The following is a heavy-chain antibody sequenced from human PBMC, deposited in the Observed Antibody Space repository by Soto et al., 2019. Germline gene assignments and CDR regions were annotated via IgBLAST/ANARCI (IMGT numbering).Heavy chain of an antibody. CDR1: GYTFTSYY. CDR3: ALRSTTYAEYFQH. D-gene: IGHD1-26*01. Sequence: QVQLVQSGAEVKKPGASVKVSCKASGYTFTSYYMHWVRQAPGQGLEWMGIINPSGGSTSYAQQFQGRVTMSRDTSKSTVYMELSSLRSEDTAMYYCALRSTTYAEYFQHWGQGTLVTVSS. J-gene: IGHJ1*01. CDR2: INPSGGST. V-gene: IGHV1-46*01.